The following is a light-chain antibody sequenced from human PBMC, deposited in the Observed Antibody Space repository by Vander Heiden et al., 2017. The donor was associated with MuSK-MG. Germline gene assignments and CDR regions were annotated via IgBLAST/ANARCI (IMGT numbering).Light chain of an antibody. J-gene: IGKJ4*01. V-gene: IGKV3-15*01. Sequence: IVLTQSRATLSVSPEERLTLSCRSSQSFRTNLAWYQQKPGQAPRLLIYDESSRATGTPARFSGGGCGTEFTLTTSSLQSEDFAVYYCQHENSCPIIFGGGTKVDTK. CDR2: DES. CDR3: QHENSCPII. CDR1: QSFRTN.